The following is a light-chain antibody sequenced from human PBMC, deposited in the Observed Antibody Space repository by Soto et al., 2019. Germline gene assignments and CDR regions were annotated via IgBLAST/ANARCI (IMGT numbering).Light chain of an antibody. V-gene: IGKV1-5*03. J-gene: IGKJ1*01. CDR3: QQYESFPRT. CDR1: QSINNY. Sequence: DIQMTQSPSTLSASVGDRVTITCRASQSINNYLAWYQQKPGKAPKLLIYKASTLESGVPSRFSGSGSATEFTLSISSLQPDDFATYYCQQYESFPRTFGQGTKVEI. CDR2: KAS.